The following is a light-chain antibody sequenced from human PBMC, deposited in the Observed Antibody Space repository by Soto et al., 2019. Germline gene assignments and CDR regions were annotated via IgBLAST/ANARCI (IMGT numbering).Light chain of an antibody. CDR2: GAS. Sequence: EIVLTQSPGTLSLSPGERSTLSCRASQSISNSYLAWYQQKPGQAPRLLIYGASSRATGIPDRFSGSGSVTDFTLTISRLEPEDFAVYFCQQYGSSPRTFGQGTKGDIK. CDR3: QQYGSSPRT. J-gene: IGKJ1*01. V-gene: IGKV3-20*01. CDR1: QSISNSY.